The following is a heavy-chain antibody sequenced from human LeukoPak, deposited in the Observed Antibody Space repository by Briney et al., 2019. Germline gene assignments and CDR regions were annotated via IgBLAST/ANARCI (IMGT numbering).Heavy chain of an antibody. J-gene: IGHJ5*02. CDR2: ISGSGGST. CDR1: GFTFSSYA. D-gene: IGHD3-3*01. V-gene: IGHV3-23*01. Sequence: GGSLRLSCAASGFTFSSYAMSWVRQAPGKGLEWVSAISGSGGSTYYADSVKGRYTISRDNSKNTLYLQMNSLRAEDTAVYYCAKGHYDFWSGPPNPWGQGTLVTVSS. CDR3: AKGHYDFWSGPPNP.